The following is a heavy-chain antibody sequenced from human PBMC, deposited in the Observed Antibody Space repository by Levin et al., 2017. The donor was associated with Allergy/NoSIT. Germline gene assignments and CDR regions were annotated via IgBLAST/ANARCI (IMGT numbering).Heavy chain of an antibody. J-gene: IGHJ3*02. Sequence: ETLSLTCAASGFTFSDAWMNWVRQAPGEGLEWVGRIRSKVAGGTTEYAAPVKGRFTMSRDDSKNTLYLQMNSRRTEDTAVYYWATDDVTGTIKNAFDIWGQGTKVTVSS. CDR1: GFTFSDAW. CDR2: IRSKVAGGTT. CDR3: ATDDVTGTIKNAFDI. D-gene: IGHD1-7*01. V-gene: IGHV3-15*01.